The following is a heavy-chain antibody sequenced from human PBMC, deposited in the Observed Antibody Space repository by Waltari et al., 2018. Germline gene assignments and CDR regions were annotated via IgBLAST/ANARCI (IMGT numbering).Heavy chain of an antibody. CDR1: GGTFSSYT. J-gene: IGHJ6*02. Sequence: QVQLVQSGAEVKKPGSSVKVSCKASGGTFSSYTISWVRPAPGQGLEWMGRIIPILGIANYAQKFQGRVTITADKSTSTAYMELSSLRSEDTAVYYCARVSWDYAPFYYGNGMDVWGQGTTVTVSS. CDR3: ARVSWDYAPFYYGNGMDV. V-gene: IGHV1-69*02. CDR2: IIPILGIA. D-gene: IGHD4-17*01.